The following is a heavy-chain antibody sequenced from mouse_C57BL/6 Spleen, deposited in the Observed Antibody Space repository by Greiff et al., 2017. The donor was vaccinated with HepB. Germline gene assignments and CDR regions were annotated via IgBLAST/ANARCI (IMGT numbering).Heavy chain of an antibody. Sequence: EVMLVESGGGLVQPGGSLKLSCAASGFTFSDYYMYWVRQTPEKRLEWVAYISNGGGSTYYPDTVKGRFTSSRDNAKNTLYLQMSRLKSEDTAMYYCARHPLLYWYFDVWGTGTTVTVSS. CDR1: GFTFSDYY. V-gene: IGHV5-12*01. CDR3: ARHPLLYWYFDV. D-gene: IGHD2-10*01. J-gene: IGHJ1*03. CDR2: ISNGGGST.